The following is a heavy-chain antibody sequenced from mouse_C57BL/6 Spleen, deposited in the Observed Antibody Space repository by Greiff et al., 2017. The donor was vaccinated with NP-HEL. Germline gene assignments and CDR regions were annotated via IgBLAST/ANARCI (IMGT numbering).Heavy chain of an antibody. CDR3: ARTFLY. Sequence: VQLQQSGPELVKPGASVKISCKASGYTFTDYYMNWVKQSHGKSLEWIGDINPNNGGTSYNQKFKGKATLTVDKSSSTAYMELRSLTSEDSAVYYCARTFLYWGQGTLVTVSA. V-gene: IGHV1-26*01. J-gene: IGHJ3*01. CDR2: INPNNGGT. CDR1: GYTFTDYY.